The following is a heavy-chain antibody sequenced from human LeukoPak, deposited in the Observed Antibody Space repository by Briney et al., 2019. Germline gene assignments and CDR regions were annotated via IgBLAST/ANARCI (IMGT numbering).Heavy chain of an antibody. V-gene: IGHV3-7*01. CDR1: GFTFSSYW. D-gene: IGHD5-24*01. CDR3: ARELLGHGYNSGDFDY. CDR2: IKQDGSEK. Sequence: GGSLRLSCAASGFTFSSYWMNWVRQAPGKGLEWVANIKQDGSEKYYVDSVKGRYTISRDNAKNSLYLQMNSLRAEDTAVYYCARELLGHGYNSGDFDYWGQGTLVTVSS. J-gene: IGHJ4*02.